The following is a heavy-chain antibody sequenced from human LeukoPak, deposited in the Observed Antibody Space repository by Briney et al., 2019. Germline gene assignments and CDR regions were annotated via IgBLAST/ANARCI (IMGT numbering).Heavy chain of an antibody. CDR3: VSSSVGVFRYFQH. D-gene: IGHD3-22*01. J-gene: IGHJ1*01. CDR1: GFTFSSYA. CDR2: IRSSGGST. V-gene: IGHV3-23*01. Sequence: PGGSLRLSCAASGFTFSSYAMSWVRQAPGKGLEWVSAIRSSGGSTYYADSVKGRFTISRDNSKNTLYLQMNSLRAEDPAVFYCVSSSVGVFRYFQHWGQGTLVTVSS.